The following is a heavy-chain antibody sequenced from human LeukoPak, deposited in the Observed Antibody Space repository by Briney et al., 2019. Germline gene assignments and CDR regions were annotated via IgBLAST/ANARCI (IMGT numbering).Heavy chain of an antibody. CDR3: ARDRPTVTTPHYYYYGMDV. CDR1: GFTFSSYA. V-gene: IGHV3-30-3*01. J-gene: IGHJ6*02. D-gene: IGHD4-17*01. Sequence: GGSLRLSCAASGFTFSSYAMHWVRQAPGKGLEWVAVISYDGSNKYYADSVKGRFTISRDNSKNTLYLQMNSLRAEDTAVYYCARDRPTVTTPHYYYYGMDVWGQGTTVTVSS. CDR2: ISYDGSNK.